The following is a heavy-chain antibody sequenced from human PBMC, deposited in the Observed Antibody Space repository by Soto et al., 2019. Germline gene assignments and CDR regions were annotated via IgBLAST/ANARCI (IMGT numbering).Heavy chain of an antibody. CDR2: MNPNSGNT. J-gene: IGHJ6*02. CDR3: ARKSSYYDFWSGYYMAYYYGMDV. CDR1: GYTFTSCD. V-gene: IGHV1-8*01. D-gene: IGHD3-3*01. Sequence: ASVKVSCKASGYTFTSCDINWVRQATGQGLEWMGWMNPNSGNTGYAQKFQGRVTMTRNTSISTAYMELSSLRSEDTAVYYCARKSSYYDFWSGYYMAYYYGMDVWGQGTTVTAP.